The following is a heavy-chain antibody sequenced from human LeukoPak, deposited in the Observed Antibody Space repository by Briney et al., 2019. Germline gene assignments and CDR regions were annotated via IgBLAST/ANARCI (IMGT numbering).Heavy chain of an antibody. D-gene: IGHD2-2*01. Sequence: GGSLRLSCAASGFTFSSYSMNWVRQAPGKGLEWVSYISSSSSTIYYADSVKGRFTVSRDNAKNSLYLQMNSLRAEDTAVYYCARLIVVVPAATFDYWGQGNLVTVSS. J-gene: IGHJ4*02. CDR1: GFTFSSYS. CDR2: ISSSSSTI. V-gene: IGHV3-48*01. CDR3: ARLIVVVPAATFDY.